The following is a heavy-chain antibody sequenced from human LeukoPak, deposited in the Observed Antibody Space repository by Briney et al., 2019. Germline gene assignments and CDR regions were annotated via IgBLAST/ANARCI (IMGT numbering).Heavy chain of an antibody. D-gene: IGHD6-13*01. CDR2: IRSKANSYAT. V-gene: IGHV3-73*01. CDR3: TRALPNSSSWSRWFDP. Sequence: GGSLRLSCAASGFTFSGSAMHWVRQASGKGLEWVGRIRSKANSYATAYAALVKGRFTISRDDSKNTAYLQMNSLKTEDTAVYYCTRALPNSSSWSRWFDPWGQGTLVTVSS. CDR1: GFTFSGSA. J-gene: IGHJ5*02.